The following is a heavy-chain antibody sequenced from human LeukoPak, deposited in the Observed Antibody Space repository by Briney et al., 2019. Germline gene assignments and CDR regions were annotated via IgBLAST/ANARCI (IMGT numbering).Heavy chain of an antibody. V-gene: IGHV3-66*01. J-gene: IGHJ4*02. CDR2: LYSGSTT. CDR3: ARGGIVGPYYFDY. D-gene: IGHD1-26*01. CDR1: GFTVSSNY. Sequence: GGSLRLSCAASGFTVSSNYMSWVRQAPGKGLEWVSILYSGSTTYYADSVKGRFTISRDNSKNTLNLQMNSLRAEDTAVYYCARGGIVGPYYFDYWGQGTLVTVSS.